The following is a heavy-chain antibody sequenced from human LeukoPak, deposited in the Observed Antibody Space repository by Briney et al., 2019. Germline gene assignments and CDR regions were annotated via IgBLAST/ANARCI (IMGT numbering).Heavy chain of an antibody. J-gene: IGHJ6*02. CDR2: ITGDGDTT. CDR1: GFTFSKYA. CDR3: AKRSGAGRCMDV. V-gene: IGHV3-23*01. Sequence: PGGSLRLSCTASGFTFSKYAISWVRQAPGKGLEWVSAITGDGDTTYYADPVKGRFSISRDNSKNTLYLQMNTLRAEDTAIYYCAKRSGAGRCMDVWGQGTTVTVSS. D-gene: IGHD3-10*01.